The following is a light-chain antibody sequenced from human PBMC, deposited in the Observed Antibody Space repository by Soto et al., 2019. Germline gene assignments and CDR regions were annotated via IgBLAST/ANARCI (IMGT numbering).Light chain of an antibody. J-gene: IGLJ3*02. CDR2: GNS. Sequence: QSVLTQPPSVSGAPGQTVTISCTGSSSNIGAGFDVHWYQQLPGTAPKVFIYGNSNRPSGVPDRFSGSKSGTSASLAITGLQAEDVADYYCQSYDTSRRDWVFGGGTKLTVL. CDR1: SSNIGAGFD. V-gene: IGLV1-40*01. CDR3: QSYDTSRRDWV.